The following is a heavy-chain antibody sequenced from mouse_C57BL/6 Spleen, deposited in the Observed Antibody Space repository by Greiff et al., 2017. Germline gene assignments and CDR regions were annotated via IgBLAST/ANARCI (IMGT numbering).Heavy chain of an antibody. J-gene: IGHJ3*01. CDR2: IHPSDSDT. D-gene: IGHD1-1*01. CDR3: AIGPDYGSSPPFAY. Sequence: VQLQQPGAELVKPGASVKVSCKASGYTFTSYWMHWVKQRPGQGLEWIGRIHPSDSDTNYTQKFKGKATLTVDKSSSTAYMKRSSLTSEDSAVYYCAIGPDYGSSPPFAYWGQGTLVTVSA. V-gene: IGHV1-74*01. CDR1: GYTFTSYW.